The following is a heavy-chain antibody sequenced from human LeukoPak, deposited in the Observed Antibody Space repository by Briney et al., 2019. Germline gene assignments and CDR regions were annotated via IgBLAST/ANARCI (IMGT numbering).Heavy chain of an antibody. J-gene: IGHJ4*02. D-gene: IGHD3-10*01. CDR1: GFTFSSYN. CDR3: ARESGSPDY. CDR2: ISSSSNYI. V-gene: IGHV3-21*01. Sequence: GGSLRLSCAASGFTFSSYNTNWVRQAPGKGLEWVSSISSSSNYIYYADSVKGRFTISRDNAKNSVYLQVNSLRAEDTALYYCARESGSPDYWGQGTLVTVSS.